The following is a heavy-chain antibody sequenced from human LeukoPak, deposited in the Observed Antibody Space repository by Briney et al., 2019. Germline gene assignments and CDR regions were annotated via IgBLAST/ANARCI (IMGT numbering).Heavy chain of an antibody. CDR1: GGSFSTYY. CDR2: INHGGNT. D-gene: IGHD3-16*01. Sequence: ASETLSLTCAVYGGSFSTYYWTWIRQSPGKGLEWIGQINHGGNTNYNPSLKSRAIISVDTSKNQFSLKLNSFTAADSAVYYCARAGVMTFGGVFIVPYYFDYWGQGILVTVSS. J-gene: IGHJ4*02. CDR3: ARAGVMTFGGVFIVPYYFDY. V-gene: IGHV4-34*01.